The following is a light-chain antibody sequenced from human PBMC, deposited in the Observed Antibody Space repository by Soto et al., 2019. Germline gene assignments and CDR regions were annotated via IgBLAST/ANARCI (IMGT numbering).Light chain of an antibody. J-gene: IGKJ1*01. CDR3: QHYKKGPNT. CDR2: GAS. V-gene: IGKV3-15*01. CDR1: QSISRN. Sequence: EIVMTQSPATLSVSPGERATLSCRASQSISRNLAWYQHKPGQTPRLLMSGASTRATGIPARFSGSGSGTEFTLTISSLQSEDFAVYYCQHYKKGPNTFGQGTKVAFK.